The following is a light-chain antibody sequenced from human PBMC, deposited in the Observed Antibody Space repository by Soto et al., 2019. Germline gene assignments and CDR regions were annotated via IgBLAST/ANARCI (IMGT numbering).Light chain of an antibody. V-gene: IGKV3-20*01. Sequence: EIVLTQSPDTLSLFPGERATLSCRASQSVSSTYLAWYQQKPGQAPRPLISAASSRATGTPDRFSGSGSGTDFTLTISRLEPEDVAVDYCQQYGSSRWTFGQGTKVEIK. J-gene: IGKJ1*01. CDR1: QSVSSTY. CDR2: AAS. CDR3: QQYGSSRWT.